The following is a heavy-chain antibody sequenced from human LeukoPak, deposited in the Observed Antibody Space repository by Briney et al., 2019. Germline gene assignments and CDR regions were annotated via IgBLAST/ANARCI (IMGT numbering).Heavy chain of an antibody. J-gene: IGHJ4*02. CDR2: INPSDGST. CDR1: GYIFISYY. CDR3: ASDVAREFDY. Sequence: ASVKVSCKASGYIFISYYIHWVRQAPGQGLEWMEVINPSDGSTNYAQKFQGRVTMTRDTSTTTVYLELSGLRSEDTAVYYCASDVAREFDYWGQGTLVTVSS. D-gene: IGHD5-24*01. V-gene: IGHV1-46*01.